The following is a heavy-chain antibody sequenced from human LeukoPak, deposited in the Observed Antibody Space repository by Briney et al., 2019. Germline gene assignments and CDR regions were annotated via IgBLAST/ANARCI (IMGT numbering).Heavy chain of an antibody. J-gene: IGHJ6*02. CDR2: ISAYNGNT. CDR1: GYTFTSYG. V-gene: IGHV1-18*01. Sequence: ASVKVFCKASGYTFTSYGISWVRQAPGQGLEWMGWISAYNGNTNYAQKLQGRVTMTTDTSTSTAYMELRSLRSDDTAVYYCARVFGIDYYDTGGGMDVWGQGTTVTVSS. D-gene: IGHD3-22*01. CDR3: ARVFGIDYYDTGGGMDV.